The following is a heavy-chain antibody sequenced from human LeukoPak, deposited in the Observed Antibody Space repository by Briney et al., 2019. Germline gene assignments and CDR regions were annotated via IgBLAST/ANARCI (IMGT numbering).Heavy chain of an antibody. Sequence: GASVKVSCKASGYTFTGYYMHWVRQAPGQGLEWMGWISAYNGNTNYAQKFQGRVTMTTDTSTSTAYMELRSLRSDDTALYYCARDLPYSSTWESIDYWGQGTLVTVSS. CDR2: ISAYNGNT. V-gene: IGHV1-18*04. CDR3: ARDLPYSSTWESIDY. D-gene: IGHD6-13*01. J-gene: IGHJ4*02. CDR1: GYTFTGYY.